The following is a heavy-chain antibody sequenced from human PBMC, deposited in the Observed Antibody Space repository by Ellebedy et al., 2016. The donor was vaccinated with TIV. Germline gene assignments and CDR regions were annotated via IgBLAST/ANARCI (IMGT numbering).Heavy chain of an antibody. CDR2: INPNSGGT. Sequence: ASVKVSCXASGYTFTGYFMHWVRQAPGQGLEWMGWINPNSGGTNHAQRFQGRVTMTRDTSMNTAYIELSRLRSDDTAVYYCARDWDATGDRSDFDYWGQGTLVTVSS. J-gene: IGHJ4*02. CDR1: GYTFTGYF. CDR3: ARDWDATGDRSDFDY. V-gene: IGHV1-2*02. D-gene: IGHD7-27*01.